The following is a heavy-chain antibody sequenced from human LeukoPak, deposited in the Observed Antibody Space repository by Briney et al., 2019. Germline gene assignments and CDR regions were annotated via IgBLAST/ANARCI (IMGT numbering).Heavy chain of an antibody. V-gene: IGHV3-53*01. J-gene: IGHJ3*02. Sequence: PGGSLRLSCAASGFTVSSNYMSWVRQAPGKGLEWVSVIYSGGSTYYADSVKGRFTISRDNSKNTLYLQMNSLRAEDTAVYYCARDSGSYHYDAFDILGQGTMVTVSS. CDR2: IYSGGST. D-gene: IGHD1-26*01. CDR1: GFTVSSNY. CDR3: ARDSGSYHYDAFDI.